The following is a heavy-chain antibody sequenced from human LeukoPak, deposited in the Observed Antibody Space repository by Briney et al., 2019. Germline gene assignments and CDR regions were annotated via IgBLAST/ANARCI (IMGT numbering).Heavy chain of an antibody. D-gene: IGHD3-22*01. Sequence: PGGSLRLSCAASGFTFSSYAMSWVRQAPGKGLERDSAISGSGGSTYYADSVKGRFTISRDNSKNTLYLQMNSLRAEDTAVYYCAKDSARMIVVVIIDYWGQGTLVTVSS. CDR1: GFTFSSYA. CDR2: ISGSGGST. V-gene: IGHV3-23*01. J-gene: IGHJ4*02. CDR3: AKDSARMIVVVIIDY.